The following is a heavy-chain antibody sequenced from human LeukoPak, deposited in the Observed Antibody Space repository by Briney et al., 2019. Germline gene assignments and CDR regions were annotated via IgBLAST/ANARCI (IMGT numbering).Heavy chain of an antibody. CDR3: ARDTPLYADSPDAFDI. CDR2: ISSSGSLI. D-gene: IGHD2/OR15-2a*01. J-gene: IGHJ3*02. CDR1: GFTFSDSY. Sequence: GGSLRLSCAASGFTFSDSYMGWIRQAPGKGLEWISYISSSGSLIYYADSVKGRFTISRDNAKNSLYLQMNSLRADDTAVYYCARDTPLYADSPDAFDIWGQGTMVTVSS. V-gene: IGHV3-11*04.